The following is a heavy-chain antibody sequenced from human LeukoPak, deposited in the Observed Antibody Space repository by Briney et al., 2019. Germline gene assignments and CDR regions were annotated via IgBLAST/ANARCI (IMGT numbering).Heavy chain of an antibody. V-gene: IGHV3-21*01. CDR3: ARDFDMGSTSPFDY. J-gene: IGHJ4*02. CDR1: EFTFSSYS. Sequence: GGSLRLSCAASEFTFSSYSINWVRQAPGKGLEWVSSISSSSSYIYYADSVKGRFTISRDNAKNSLYLQMNSLRAEDTVVYYCARDFDMGSTSPFDYWGQGTLVTVSS. CDR2: ISSSSSYI. D-gene: IGHD2-2*01.